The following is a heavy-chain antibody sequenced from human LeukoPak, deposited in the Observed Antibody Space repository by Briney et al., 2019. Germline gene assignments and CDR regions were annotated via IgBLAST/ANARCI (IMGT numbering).Heavy chain of an antibody. V-gene: IGHV3-23*01. Sequence: GGSLRLSCAASGFTFSSYAMSWVRQAPGKGLEWVSAISGSGGSTYYADSVKGRFTISRDNSKNTLYLQMNSLRAEDTAVYYCAIHSMVGATHPYSDAFDIWGQGTMVTVSS. CDR2: ISGSGGST. CDR1: GFTFSSYA. CDR3: AIHSMVGATHPYSDAFDI. J-gene: IGHJ3*02. D-gene: IGHD1-26*01.